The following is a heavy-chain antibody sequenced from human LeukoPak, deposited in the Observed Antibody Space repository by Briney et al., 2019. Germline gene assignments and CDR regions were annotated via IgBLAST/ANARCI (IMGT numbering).Heavy chain of an antibody. CDR2: ISYDGSNK. J-gene: IGHJ6*03. CDR3: AKDKSDNYYYYYMDV. CDR1: GFTFSSYA. Sequence: GRSLRLSCAASGFTFSSYAMHWVRQTPGKGLEWVAVISYDGSNKYYADSVKGRFTISRDNSKNTLYLQMNSLRAEDTAVYYCAKDKSDNYYYYYMDVWGKGTTVTVSS. V-gene: IGHV3-30*04.